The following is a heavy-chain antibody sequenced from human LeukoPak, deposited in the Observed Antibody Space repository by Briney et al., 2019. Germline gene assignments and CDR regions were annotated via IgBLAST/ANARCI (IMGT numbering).Heavy chain of an antibody. J-gene: IGHJ4*02. CDR2: SSGSGSGT. Sequence: AGTLTLSCAASGFTFSSCDMSWFRQPPAKGLELVSGSSGSGSGTHYEDSVKGRFTISRDNSKNTLYLQMNSLRAEDKAVYYCAKDIGYCSGGSCFYFDYWGEGTLVTVSS. D-gene: IGHD2-15*01. CDR1: GFTFSSCD. V-gene: IGHV3-23*01. CDR3: AKDIGYCSGGSCFYFDY.